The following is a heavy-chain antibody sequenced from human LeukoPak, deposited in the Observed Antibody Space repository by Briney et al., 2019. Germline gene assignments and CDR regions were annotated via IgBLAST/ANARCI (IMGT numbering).Heavy chain of an antibody. Sequence: EGSLRLSCAASGFTFSSYSMNWVRQAPGKGLEGVSSISSSSSYIYYADSVRGRFTMSRDNAKNSLYLQMNSLRAEDTAVYYCARVLEAASFDYWGQGTPVTVSS. CDR2: ISSSSSYI. CDR3: ARVLEAASFDY. D-gene: IGHD6-13*01. J-gene: IGHJ4*02. V-gene: IGHV3-21*01. CDR1: GFTFSSYS.